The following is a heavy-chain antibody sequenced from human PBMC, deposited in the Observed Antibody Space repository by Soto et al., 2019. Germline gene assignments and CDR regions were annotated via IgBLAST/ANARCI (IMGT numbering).Heavy chain of an antibody. D-gene: IGHD3-3*01. J-gene: IGHJ6*02. CDR2: IYHSGST. Sequence: PSETLSLTCAVSGGSISSSNWWNWVRQPPGKGLEWIGEIYHSGSTNYNPSLKSRVTISVDKPKNQFSLKLSSVTAADTAVYYCAREDYDACMDVWGQGTTVTVPS. V-gene: IGHV4-4*02. CDR3: AREDYDACMDV. CDR1: GGSISSSNW.